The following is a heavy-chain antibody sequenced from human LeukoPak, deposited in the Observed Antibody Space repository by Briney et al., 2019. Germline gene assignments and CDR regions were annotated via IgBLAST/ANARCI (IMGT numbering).Heavy chain of an antibody. D-gene: IGHD5-18*01. CDR1: GFIFDDSA. V-gene: IGHV3-9*01. Sequence: PGRSLRLSCAASGFIFDDSAMHWVRQAPGKGLEWVSGISWNSGSIGYADSVKGRFTISRDNAKTSLYLQMNSLRAEDTALYYCAKDRHSYGYPYYFDYWGQGTLVTVSS. CDR3: AKDRHSYGYPYYFDY. J-gene: IGHJ4*02. CDR2: ISWNSGSI.